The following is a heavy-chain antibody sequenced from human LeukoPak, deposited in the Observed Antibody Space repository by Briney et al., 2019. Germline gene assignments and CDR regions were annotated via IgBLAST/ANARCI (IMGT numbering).Heavy chain of an antibody. Sequence: SQTLSLTCTVSGGSISSGGYYWSWIRQHPGKGLEWIGYIYYSGSTYYNPSLKSRVTISVDTSKNQFSLKLSSVTAADTAVYYCARAYTSSCRWFDPWGQGTLVTVSS. J-gene: IGHJ5*02. CDR2: IYYSGST. CDR3: ARAYTSSCRWFDP. V-gene: IGHV4-31*03. D-gene: IGHD6-13*01. CDR1: GGSISSGGYY.